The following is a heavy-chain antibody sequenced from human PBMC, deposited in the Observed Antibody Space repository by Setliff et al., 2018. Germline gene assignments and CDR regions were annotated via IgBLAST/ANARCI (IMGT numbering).Heavy chain of an antibody. J-gene: IGHJ6*02. Sequence: SVKVSCKASGGTFSSYGIAWVRQATGQGLEWMGGIMAIFGPANYAQMFQGRVTITTDESTSTSYMELSSLRSEDTAVYYCARDRYTGYSSSNYYYYGMDVWGQGTTVTVSS. V-gene: IGHV1-69*05. CDR2: IMAIFGPA. CDR1: GGTFSSYG. CDR3: ARDRYTGYSSSNYYYYGMDV. D-gene: IGHD6-13*01.